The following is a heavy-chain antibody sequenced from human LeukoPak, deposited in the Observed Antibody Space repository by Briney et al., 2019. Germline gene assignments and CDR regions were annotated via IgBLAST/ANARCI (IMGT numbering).Heavy chain of an antibody. CDR1: GYSISSEYY. V-gene: IGHV4-38-2*02. Sequence: PSETLSLTCTVSGYSISSEYYWGWIRQPPGKGLEWIGSIYHSGSTYYNPSLKSRVTISVDTSKNQFSLKLSSVTAADTAVYYCVLLWWGWGQGTLVTVSS. CDR2: IYHSGST. J-gene: IGHJ4*02. D-gene: IGHD2-21*01. CDR3: VLLWWG.